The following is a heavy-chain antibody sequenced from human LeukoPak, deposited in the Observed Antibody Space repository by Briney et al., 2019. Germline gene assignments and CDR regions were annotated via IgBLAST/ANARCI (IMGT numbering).Heavy chain of an antibody. D-gene: IGHD6-19*01. Sequence: GGSLRLSCAASGFTVSSNFMSWVRQAPGKGLEWVSVIYSGGSTYYSDSVKGRFTISRDNSKNTLYLQMNSLRAEDTAVYYCARANSVAGTYFFDYWGQGTLVTVSS. CDR3: ARANSVAGTYFFDY. V-gene: IGHV3-53*01. CDR2: IYSGGST. J-gene: IGHJ4*02. CDR1: GFTVSSNF.